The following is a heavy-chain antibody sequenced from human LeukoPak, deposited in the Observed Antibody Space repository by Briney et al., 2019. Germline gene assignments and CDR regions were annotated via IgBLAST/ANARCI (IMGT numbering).Heavy chain of an antibody. Sequence: ASVKVSCKASGYTFTGYYMHWVRQAPGQGLEWMGWINPNSGGTNYAQKFQGRVTMTRDTSISTAYMELSRLRSDDTAVYYCARRYYYGSYAFDFWGQGTMVTVSS. V-gene: IGHV1-2*02. CDR2: INPNSGGT. CDR1: GYTFTGYY. CDR3: ARRYYYGSYAFDF. J-gene: IGHJ3*01. D-gene: IGHD3-10*01.